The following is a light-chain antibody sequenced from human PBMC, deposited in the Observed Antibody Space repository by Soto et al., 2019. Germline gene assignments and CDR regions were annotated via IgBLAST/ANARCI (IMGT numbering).Light chain of an antibody. Sequence: EVVMTQSPVTLSVSPGERATLSCRASQSVYGSLAWYQQKPGQAPRLLINGASNRSTDIPAIFSGSGSGTEFSLTINGLQSDDFAVYYCQQYKYWPLTFGGGTKVEIK. CDR1: QSVYGS. V-gene: IGKV3-15*01. CDR2: GAS. CDR3: QQYKYWPLT. J-gene: IGKJ4*01.